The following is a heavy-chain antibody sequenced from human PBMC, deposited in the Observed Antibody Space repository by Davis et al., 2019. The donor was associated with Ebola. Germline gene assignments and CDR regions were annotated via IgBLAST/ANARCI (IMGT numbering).Heavy chain of an antibody. CDR3: AKDYFGSGSYYRFYKYRMDV. V-gene: IGHV3-30*18. J-gene: IGHJ6*04. CDR2: ISYDGSNK. CDR1: GFTFGSYG. Sequence: GESLKISCTASGFTFGSYGMHWVRQAPGKGLEWVAVISYDGSNKYYADSVKGRFTISRDNSKNTLYVQMNSLGGDDTAVYYCAKDYFGSGSYYRFYKYRMDVWGKGTTVTVSS. D-gene: IGHD3-10*01.